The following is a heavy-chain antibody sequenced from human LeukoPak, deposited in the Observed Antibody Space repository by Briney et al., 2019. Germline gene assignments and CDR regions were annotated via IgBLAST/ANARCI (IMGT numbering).Heavy chain of an antibody. CDR1: GYTFTGYY. J-gene: IGHJ6*02. CDR3: ARRVTAIGYYYYGMDV. CDR2: INPNSGGT. D-gene: IGHD2-21*02. V-gene: IGHV1-2*02. Sequence: ASVKVSCKASGYTFTGYYMHWVRQAPGQGLEWMGWINPNSGGTNYAQKFQGRVTMTRDTSISTAYMELRSLRSDDTAVYYCARRVTAIGYYYYGMDVWAKGPRSPSP.